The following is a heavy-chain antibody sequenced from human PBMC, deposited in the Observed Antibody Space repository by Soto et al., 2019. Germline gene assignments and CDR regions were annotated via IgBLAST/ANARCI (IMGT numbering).Heavy chain of an antibody. V-gene: IGHV4-59*08. CDR2: VYYSGST. D-gene: IGHD3-3*01. CDR3: ARSYYDFWSGDYYYYMDV. Sequence: QVQLQESGPGLVKPSETLSLTCTVSGDSISSHYWSWIRQPPGKGLEWIGYVYYSGSTNYNPSLKSRATRSLDTSKSQFSLKLSSVTAADTAVYYCARSYYDFWSGDYYYYMDVWGKGTTVTVSS. J-gene: IGHJ6*03. CDR1: GDSISSHY.